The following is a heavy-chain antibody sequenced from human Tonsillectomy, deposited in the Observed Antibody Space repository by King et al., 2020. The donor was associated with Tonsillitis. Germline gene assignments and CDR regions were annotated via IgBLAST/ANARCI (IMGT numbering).Heavy chain of an antibody. Sequence: QLVQSGAEVKKPGSSLKVSCKASGGTFSTYAISWVRQAPGQGLEWMGGIIPIFGTANYAQKFQGRVTITADESTSTAYMELSSLRSEDTAVYYCARDIGLGYYCRSTTCYTENSYYGMDVWGQGTTVTVSS. V-gene: IGHV1-69*01. D-gene: IGHD2-2*02. CDR1: GGTFSTYA. CDR3: ARDIGLGYYCRSTTCYTENSYYGMDV. J-gene: IGHJ6*02. CDR2: IIPIFGTA.